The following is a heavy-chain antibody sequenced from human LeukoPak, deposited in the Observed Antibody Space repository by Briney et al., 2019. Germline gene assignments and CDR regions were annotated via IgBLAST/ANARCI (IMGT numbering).Heavy chain of an antibody. Sequence: SETLSLTCTVSGGSISSSSYYWGWIRQPPGTGLEWIGSIYYSGSTYYNPSLKSRVTISVDTSKNQFSLKLSSVTAADTAVYYCARLFDDSAFDPWGQGTLVTVSS. CDR1: GGSISSSSYY. V-gene: IGHV4-39*01. J-gene: IGHJ5*02. D-gene: IGHD3-22*01. CDR2: IYYSGST. CDR3: ARLFDDSAFDP.